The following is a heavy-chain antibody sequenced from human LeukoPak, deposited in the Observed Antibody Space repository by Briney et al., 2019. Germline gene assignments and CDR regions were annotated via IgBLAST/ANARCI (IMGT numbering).Heavy chain of an antibody. CDR2: ISGSGGST. CDR1: GFTFSSYA. J-gene: IGHJ4*02. Sequence: GGSLRLSCAASGFTFSSYAMSWVRKPPRKGMEWVSAISGSGGSTYYADSVKGRFTISRDNSKNTLYLQMNSLRAEDTAVYYCAKNPGAPGMQCDYWGQGTLVTVSS. CDR3: AKNPGAPGMQCDY. D-gene: IGHD2-8*01. V-gene: IGHV3-23*01.